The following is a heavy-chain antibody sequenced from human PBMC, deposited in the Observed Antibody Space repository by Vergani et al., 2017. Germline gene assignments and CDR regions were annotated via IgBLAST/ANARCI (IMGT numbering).Heavy chain of an antibody. D-gene: IGHD6-13*01. Sequence: EVQLLESGGGLVQPGGSLRPSCAASGFTFSSYAMSWVRQAPGKGLEWVSAISGSGGSTYYADSVKGRFTISRDNSKNTLYLQMNSLRAEDTAVYYCAKGIAAAGWYYYYYMDVWGKGTTVTVSS. V-gene: IGHV3-23*01. CDR3: AKGIAAAGWYYYYYMDV. CDR1: GFTFSSYA. J-gene: IGHJ6*03. CDR2: ISGSGGST.